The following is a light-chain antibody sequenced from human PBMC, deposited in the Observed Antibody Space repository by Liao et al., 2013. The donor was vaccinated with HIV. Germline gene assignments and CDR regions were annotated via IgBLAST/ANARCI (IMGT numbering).Light chain of an antibody. CDR3: QAWDDYSWV. J-gene: IGLJ3*02. V-gene: IGLV3-1*01. Sequence: SYELTQPPSVSVSPGQTASITCSGDKLGDKYACWYQQKPGQSPVLVIYQNSKRPSGIPERFSGSNSGTTATLTISETQALDEADYYCQAWDDYSWVFGAGTHLTVL. CDR2: QNS. CDR1: KLGDKY.